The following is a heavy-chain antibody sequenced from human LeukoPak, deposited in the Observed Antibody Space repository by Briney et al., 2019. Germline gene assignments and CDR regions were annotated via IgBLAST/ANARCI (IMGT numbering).Heavy chain of an antibody. D-gene: IGHD6-25*01. J-gene: IGHJ3*01. Sequence: GGSLRLSCAASGFTFSSYEMNWVRQPPGKGLEWVSSISSSSYYIYYADSVKGRFTISRDNSRSTVDLQMNSLRVEDTGIYYCARDEIPSGTWGQGTMVIVSS. CDR2: ISSSSYYI. CDR3: ARDEIPSGT. CDR1: GFTFSSYE. V-gene: IGHV3-21*04.